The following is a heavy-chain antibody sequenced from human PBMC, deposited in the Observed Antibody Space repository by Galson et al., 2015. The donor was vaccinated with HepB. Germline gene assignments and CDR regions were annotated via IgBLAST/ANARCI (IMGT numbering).Heavy chain of an antibody. D-gene: IGHD3-22*01. Sequence: PALVKPTQTLTLTCTFSGFSLSTSGVGVGWIRQPPGKALEWLALIYWDDDKRYSPSLKSRLTITKDTSKNQVVLTMTNVDPVDTATYYCAHRARIAYYYDSSDQSGDWFDPWGQGTLVTVSS. CDR1: GFSLSTSGVG. CDR3: AHRARIAYYYDSSDQSGDWFDP. CDR2: IYWDDDK. V-gene: IGHV2-5*02. J-gene: IGHJ5*02.